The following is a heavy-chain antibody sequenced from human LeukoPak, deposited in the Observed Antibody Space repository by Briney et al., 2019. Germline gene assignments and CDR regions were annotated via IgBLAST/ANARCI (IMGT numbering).Heavy chain of an antibody. Sequence: SETRSLTCTVSGGSISSGGYYWSWIRQHPGKGLEWIGYIYYSGSTYYNPSLKSRVTISVDTSKNQFSLKLSSVTAADTAVYYCARGSLVGSTSCDYWGQGTLVTVSS. D-gene: IGHD2-2*01. CDR1: GGSISSGGYY. J-gene: IGHJ4*02. CDR3: ARGSLVGSTSCDY. CDR2: IYYSGST. V-gene: IGHV4-31*03.